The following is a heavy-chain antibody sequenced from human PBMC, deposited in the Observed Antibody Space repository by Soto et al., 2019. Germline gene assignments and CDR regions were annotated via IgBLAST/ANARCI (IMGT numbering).Heavy chain of an antibody. CDR3: ARDHYEIHSGDYYYYYGMDV. J-gene: IGHJ6*02. D-gene: IGHD4-17*01. CDR1: GYTFTSYG. V-gene: IGHV1-18*01. CDR2: ISAYNGNT. Sequence: QVQLVQSGAEVKKPGASVKVSCKASGYTFTSYGISWVRQAPGQGLEWMGWISAYNGNTNYAQKLQGRVTMTTDTSTSTAYMELRTLGSDDTAVYYCARDHYEIHSGDYYYYYGMDVWGQGTTVTVSS.